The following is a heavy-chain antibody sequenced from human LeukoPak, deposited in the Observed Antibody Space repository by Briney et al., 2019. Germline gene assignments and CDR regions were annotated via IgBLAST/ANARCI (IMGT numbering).Heavy chain of an antibody. V-gene: IGHV3-74*01. Sequence: GGSLRLSCAASEFTLSNHWMHWVRQAPGKGLVWVSRISGDEIWTSYADSVKGRFIISRDNAKDTLYLQMNSLRTEDTAVYYCAREYNSGPKQTDAFDIWGQGTMVTVSS. D-gene: IGHD3-22*01. J-gene: IGHJ3*02. CDR1: EFTLSNHW. CDR2: ISGDEIWT. CDR3: AREYNSGPKQTDAFDI.